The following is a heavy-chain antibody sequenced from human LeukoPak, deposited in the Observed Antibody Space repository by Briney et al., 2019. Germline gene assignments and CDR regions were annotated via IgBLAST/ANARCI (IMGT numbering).Heavy chain of an antibody. CDR3: AKGGSNYDY. Sequence: GGSLRLSCAASGFTFSSYGMHWVRQAPGKGLEWVAVISYDGSNKYYADSVKGRFTISRDNSKNTLYLQMNSLRAEDTAVYYCAKGGSNYDYWGQGTLVTVSS. J-gene: IGHJ4*02. D-gene: IGHD4-11*01. V-gene: IGHV3-30*18. CDR2: ISYDGSNK. CDR1: GFTFSSYG.